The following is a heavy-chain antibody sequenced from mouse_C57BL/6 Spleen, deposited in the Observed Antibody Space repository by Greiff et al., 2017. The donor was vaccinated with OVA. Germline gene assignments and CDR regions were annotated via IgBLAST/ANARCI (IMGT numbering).Heavy chain of an antibody. D-gene: IGHD1-1*01. J-gene: IGHJ1*03. CDR2: INPSNGGT. CDR3: ARSEGYGSSYWYFDV. CDR1: GYTFTSYW. Sequence: QVQLQQSGTELVKPGASVKLSCKASGYTFTSYWMHWVKQRPGQGLEWIGNINPSNGGTNYNEKFKSKATLTVDKSSSTAYMQLSSLTSEDSAVYYCARSEGYGSSYWYFDVWGTGTTVTVSS. V-gene: IGHV1-53*01.